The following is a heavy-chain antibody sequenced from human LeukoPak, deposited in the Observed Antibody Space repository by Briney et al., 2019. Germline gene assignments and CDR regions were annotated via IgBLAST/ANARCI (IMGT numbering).Heavy chain of an antibody. Sequence: GGSLRLSCAVSGFTFSSYWMHWVRQAPGKGLVWVSRISSDESSTSYADSVKGRFAISRDNAKNTLYLHMNSLRAEDTAVYYCARTIAGAGSYYGGTGFDYWGQGTLVTVSS. CDR2: ISSDESST. J-gene: IGHJ4*02. D-gene: IGHD6-19*01. V-gene: IGHV3-74*01. CDR1: GFTFSSYW. CDR3: ARTIAGAGSYYGGTGFDY.